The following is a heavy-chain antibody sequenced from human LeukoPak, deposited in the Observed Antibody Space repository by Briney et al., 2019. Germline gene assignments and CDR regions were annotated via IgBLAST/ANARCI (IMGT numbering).Heavy chain of an antibody. V-gene: IGHV1-69*13. CDR1: GGTFSSYA. CDR2: IIPIFGTA. J-gene: IGHJ4*02. Sequence: SVKVSCKASGGTFSSYAISWVRQAPGQGLEWMGGIIPIFGTANYAQKFQGRVTITADESTSTAYMELSSLRSEDTAVYYCAKDFRIGYSAHFDYWGQGALVTVSS. D-gene: IGHD2-21*01. CDR3: AKDFRIGYSAHFDY.